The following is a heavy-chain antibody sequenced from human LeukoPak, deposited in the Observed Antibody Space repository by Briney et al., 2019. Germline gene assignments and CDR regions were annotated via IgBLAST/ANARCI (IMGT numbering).Heavy chain of an antibody. D-gene: IGHD2-15*01. CDR2: ISADNGKT. V-gene: IGHV1-18*01. CDR1: GYTFTSYG. CDR3: ARSGAYCSGGSCHADLDY. Sequence: ASVKVSCKTSGYTFTSYGISWVRRAPGQGLEWMGWISADNGKTNYAQKLQGRVTMTTDTSTTTAYMELRSLRSDDTAVYYCARSGAYCSGGSCHADLDYWGQGTLVTVSS. J-gene: IGHJ4*02.